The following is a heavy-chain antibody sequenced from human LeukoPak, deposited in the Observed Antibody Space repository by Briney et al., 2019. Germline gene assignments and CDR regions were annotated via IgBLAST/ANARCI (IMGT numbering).Heavy chain of an antibody. CDR3: ARGWIAETTVVTPYNY. CDR1: GGTFSNYA. J-gene: IGHJ4*02. V-gene: IGHV1-69*13. D-gene: IGHD4-23*01. CDR2: IIPIFGTA. Sequence: ASVTVSCTASGGTFSNYAVNWVRQAPGQGLEWMGGIIPIFGTAHYAQKFQGRVTITADESTSTAYMQLSSLRSEDTAVYYCARGWIAETTVVTPYNYWGQGTLVTVSS.